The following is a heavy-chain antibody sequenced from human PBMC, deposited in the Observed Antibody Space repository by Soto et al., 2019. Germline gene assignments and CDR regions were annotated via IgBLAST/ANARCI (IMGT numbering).Heavy chain of an antibody. J-gene: IGHJ6*02. CDR3: AREGYGSGSQLYYYYGMDV. V-gene: IGHV4-34*01. D-gene: IGHD3-10*01. CDR1: GGSFSGYC. CDR2: INHSGST. Sequence: QVQLQQWGAGLLKPSETLSLTCAVYGGSFSGYCWSWIRQPPGKGLEWIGEINHSGSTNYNPSLKSGVTISVETSKNQFSLKLSSVTAADTAVYYWAREGYGSGSQLYYYYGMDVWGQGTTVTVSS.